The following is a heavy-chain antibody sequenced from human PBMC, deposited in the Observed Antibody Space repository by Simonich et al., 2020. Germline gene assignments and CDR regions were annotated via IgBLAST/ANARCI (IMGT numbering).Heavy chain of an antibody. D-gene: IGHD6-13*01. CDR1: GGSISSSSCY. J-gene: IGHJ3*02. Sequence: QLQLQESGPGLVKPSETLSLTCTVSGGSISSSSCYWGWSRQPPGKGLEWIGGIYYSGSTYDDPYLKIRVTVSVDTSKNQFSLTLSSVTAADTAVYYCARHAGFAFDIWGQGTMVTVSS. V-gene: IGHV4-39*01. CDR3: ARHAGFAFDI. CDR2: IYYSGST.